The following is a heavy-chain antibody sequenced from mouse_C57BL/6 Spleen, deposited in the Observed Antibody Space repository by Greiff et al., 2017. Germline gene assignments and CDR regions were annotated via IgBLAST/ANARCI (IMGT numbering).Heavy chain of an antibody. D-gene: IGHD1-1*01. CDR2: IYPSDSET. V-gene: IGHV1-61*01. CDR3: ARSGSYCCSSGYFDG. J-gene: IGHJ1*03. Sequence: QVQLQQPGAELVRPGSSVKLSCKASGYTFTSYWMDWVKQRPGQGLEWIGNIYPSDSETHYNQKFKDKATLTVDKSSSTAYMQLSSLTSEDSAVYYCARSGSYCCSSGYFDGWGTGTTVTVSS. CDR1: GYTFTSYW.